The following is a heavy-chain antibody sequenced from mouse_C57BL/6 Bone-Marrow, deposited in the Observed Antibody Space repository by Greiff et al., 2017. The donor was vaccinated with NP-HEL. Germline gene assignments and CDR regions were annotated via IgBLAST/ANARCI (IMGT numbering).Heavy chain of an antibody. V-gene: IGHV1-64*01. CDR2: IHPNSGST. CDR3: ARGTTTVVARAY. J-gene: IGHJ3*01. D-gene: IGHD1-1*01. CDR1: GYTFTSYW. Sequence: QVQLQQPGAELVKPGASVKLSCKASGYTFTSYWMHWVKQRPGQGLEWIGMIHPNSGSTNYNEKFKSKATLTVDKSSRPAYMQLSSLTSEDSAVYYCARGTTTVVARAYWGQGTLVTVSA.